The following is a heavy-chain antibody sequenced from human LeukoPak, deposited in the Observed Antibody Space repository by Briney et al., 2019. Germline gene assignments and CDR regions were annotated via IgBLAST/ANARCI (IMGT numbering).Heavy chain of an antibody. Sequence: GGSLRLSCAASGFTFHDYAMHWVRQAPGKGLEWVSGISWNGGTIDYADSVKGRFTISRDNAKNSLYLQMNSLRPEDMALYYCAKGPTYSCSSLFDYWGQGILVAVSS. D-gene: IGHD6-6*01. CDR1: GFTFHDYA. V-gene: IGHV3-9*03. J-gene: IGHJ4*02. CDR3: AKGPTYSCSSLFDY. CDR2: ISWNGGTI.